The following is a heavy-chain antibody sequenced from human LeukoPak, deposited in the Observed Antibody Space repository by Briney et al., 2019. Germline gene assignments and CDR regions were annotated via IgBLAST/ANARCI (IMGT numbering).Heavy chain of an antibody. CDR3: ARGFTGGDPYYFDY. D-gene: IGHD3-16*01. CDR2: ISWNGGSI. CDR1: GFTFDDYA. Sequence: GRSLRLSCAASGFTFDDYAMHWVRQAPGKGLEWVSGISWNGGSIGYADSVKGRFTISRDNAKNSLYLQMNSLRAEDMALYYCARGFTGGDPYYFDYWGQGTLVTVSS. V-gene: IGHV3-9*03. J-gene: IGHJ4*02.